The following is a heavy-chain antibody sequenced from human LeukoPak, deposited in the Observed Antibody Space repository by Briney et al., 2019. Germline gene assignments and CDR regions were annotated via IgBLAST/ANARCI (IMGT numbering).Heavy chain of an antibody. V-gene: IGHV3-23*01. CDR2: ISGSGGNT. CDR1: GFTFSSYA. J-gene: IGHJ4*02. CDR3: AKLSYDSSAYHEDY. D-gene: IGHD3-22*01. Sequence: GGSLRLSCAASGFTFSSYAMSWVRQAPGKGLEWVSAISGSGGNTDCADSVKGRFTISRDNSKNTLYLQMNSLRPEDTAMYYCAKLSYDSSAYHEDYWGQGTLVTVSS.